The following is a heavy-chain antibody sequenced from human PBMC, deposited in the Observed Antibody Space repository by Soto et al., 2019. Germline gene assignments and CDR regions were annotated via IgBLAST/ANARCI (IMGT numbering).Heavy chain of an antibody. CDR2: MNPNSGNT. CDR3: ARIRPSSNYGHFEY. D-gene: IGHD4-4*01. J-gene: IGHJ4*02. V-gene: IGHV1-8*01. CDR1: GYTFTSYD. Sequence: QVQLVQSGAEVKKPGASMKVSCKASGYTFTSYDVNWVRQATGQGLEWMGWMNPNSGNTGYAQKFQGRVTMTRNTSINTAYMELSSLRSEDTAVYYCARIRPSSNYGHFEYWGQGTLVTVSS.